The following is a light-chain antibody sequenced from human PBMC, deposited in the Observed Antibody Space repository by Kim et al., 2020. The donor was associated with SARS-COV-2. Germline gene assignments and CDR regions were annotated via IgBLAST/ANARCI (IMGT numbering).Light chain of an antibody. V-gene: IGKV1-16*02. CDR1: QAIGTY. CDR2: AAS. CDR3: QQYKIYPWT. Sequence: TFVGHRVTITCPASQAIGTYLAWFQQKPGRAPKSLIYAASNLHSGVPSKFSGNGSGADFTLTISSLQPEDFATYYCQQYKIYPWTFGRGTKVDIK. J-gene: IGKJ1*01.